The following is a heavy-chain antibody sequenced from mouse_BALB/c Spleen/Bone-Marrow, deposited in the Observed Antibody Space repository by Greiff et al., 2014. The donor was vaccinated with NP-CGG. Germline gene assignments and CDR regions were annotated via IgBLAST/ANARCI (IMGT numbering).Heavy chain of an antibody. J-gene: IGHJ3*01. D-gene: IGHD1-2*01. V-gene: IGHV4-1*02. CDR3: ASLHYYGFFAY. Sequence: DVQLVESGGGLVQPGGSLKLSCAASGFDFSRYWMSWVRQAPGKGLGWIGEINPDSSTINYTPSLKDKFIISRDNAKNTLYLQMSKVRSEDTALYYCASLHYYGFFAYWGQGTLVTVSA. CDR2: INPDSSTI. CDR1: GFDFSRYW.